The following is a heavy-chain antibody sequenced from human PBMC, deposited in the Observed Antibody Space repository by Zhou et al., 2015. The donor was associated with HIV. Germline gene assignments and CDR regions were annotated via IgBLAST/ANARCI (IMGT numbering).Heavy chain of an antibody. CDR2: IIPIFGTA. Sequence: QVQLVQSGAEVKKPGSSVKVSCKASGGTFSSYAISWVRQAPGQGLEWMGGIIPIFGTANYAQKFQGRVTITADESTSTAYMELSSLRSEDTAVYYCARFRPAAMGQEANAFDIWGQGTMVTVSS. CDR1: GGTFSSYA. V-gene: IGHV1-69*01. J-gene: IGHJ3*02. D-gene: IGHD2-2*01. CDR3: ARFRPAAMGQEANAFDI.